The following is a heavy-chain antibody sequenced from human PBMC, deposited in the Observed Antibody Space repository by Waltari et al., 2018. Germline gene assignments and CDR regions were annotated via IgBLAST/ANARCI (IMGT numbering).Heavy chain of an antibody. Sequence: QVQLQESGPGLVKPSESLSLTCAMSGGSFSGYSWTWIRLPPGKGLEWIGFFYFSGYTNYNPSLKSRVTISVDTSKNQFSLKLTSVTAADTAVYYCARSLGSTPRWFFDLWGRGTLVTVSS. CDR2: FYFSGYT. CDR1: GGSFSGYS. V-gene: IGHV4-59*01. D-gene: IGHD3-10*01. CDR3: ARSLGSTPRWFFDL. J-gene: IGHJ2*01.